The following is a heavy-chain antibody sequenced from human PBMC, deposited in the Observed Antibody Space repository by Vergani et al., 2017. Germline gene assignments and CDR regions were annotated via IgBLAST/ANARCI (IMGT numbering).Heavy chain of an antibody. V-gene: IGHV4-59*01. CDR3: ARLDIPRLNWYYYYYYMDV. CDR1: GGSISSYY. Sequence: QVQLQESGPGLVKPSETLSLTCTVSGGSISSYYWSWIRQPPGKGLEWIGYIYYSGSTNYNPSLKSRVTISVDTSKNQFSLKLSSVTAADTAVYYCARLDIPRLNWYYYYYYMDVWGKGTTVNVSS. D-gene: IGHD2-2*03. CDR2: IYYSGST. J-gene: IGHJ6*03.